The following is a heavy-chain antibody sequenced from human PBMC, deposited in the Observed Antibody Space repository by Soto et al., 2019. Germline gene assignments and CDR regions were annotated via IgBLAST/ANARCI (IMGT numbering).Heavy chain of an antibody. Sequence: GGSLRLSCAASGFTVSSNYMSWVRQAPGKGLEWVSVIYSGGSTYYADSVKGRFTISRDNSKNTLYLQMNSLRAEDTAVYYCARDRSGHIVAKSYQKRWDSNYYYYGMDVWGQGTTVTVSS. CDR3: ARDRSGHIVAKSYQKRWDSNYYYYGMDV. CDR1: GFTVSSNY. J-gene: IGHJ6*02. V-gene: IGHV3-53*01. CDR2: IYSGGST. D-gene: IGHD5-12*01.